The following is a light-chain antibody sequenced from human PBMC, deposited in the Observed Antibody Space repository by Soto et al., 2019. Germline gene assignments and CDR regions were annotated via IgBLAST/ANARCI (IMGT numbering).Light chain of an antibody. V-gene: IGKV3-11*01. CDR1: QSVDTM. J-gene: IGKJ2*01. Sequence: EIVLTQSPATLSLSAGERVTLSCRSSQSVDTMVAWYQQQVGRTPRLLIYETSSRATGVPARFSGSGSGTVFTLTIRRLEPEDFAIYFCQVRSDWPPFKYTFGQGTKLEVK. CDR3: QVRSDWPPFKYT. CDR2: ETS.